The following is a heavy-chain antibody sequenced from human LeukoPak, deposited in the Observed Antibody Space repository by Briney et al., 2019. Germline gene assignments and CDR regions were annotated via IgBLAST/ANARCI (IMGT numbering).Heavy chain of an antibody. CDR2: ISWNSGRI. D-gene: IGHD3-22*01. V-gene: IGHV3-9*01. CDR3: ARDHYYDSSGYHYFDY. Sequence: GGFLRLSCAASGFTFDDYAMHWVRQAPGKGLEWVSGISWNSGRIGYADSVKGRLTISRDNAKNSLYLQMNSLRAEDTALYYCARDHYYDSSGYHYFDYWGQGTLVTVSS. CDR1: GFTFDDYA. J-gene: IGHJ4*02.